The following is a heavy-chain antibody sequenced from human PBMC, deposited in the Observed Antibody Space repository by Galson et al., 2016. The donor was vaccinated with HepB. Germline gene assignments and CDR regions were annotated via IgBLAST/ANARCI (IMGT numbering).Heavy chain of an antibody. CDR3: AIFGVITPSRDDALDI. D-gene: IGHD3-3*01. V-gene: IGHV3-74*01. J-gene: IGHJ3*02. CDR1: GFTFSSYW. Sequence: SLRLSCAASGFTFSSYWMHWVRQAPGEGLVWVSRISPDGSSPAYADSVRGRFTSSRDNAKKTLFLQMNSLTAEDTAVYHCAIFGVITPSRDDALDIWGHGTMVTVSS. CDR2: ISPDGSSP.